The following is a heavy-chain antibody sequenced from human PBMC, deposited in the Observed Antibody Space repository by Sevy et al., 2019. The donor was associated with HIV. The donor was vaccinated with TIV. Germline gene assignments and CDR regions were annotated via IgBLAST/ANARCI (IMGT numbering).Heavy chain of an antibody. CDR1: GFTFSSYG. D-gene: IGHD3-10*01. J-gene: IGHJ1*01. CDR3: AKLRGGAATYFQH. V-gene: IGHV3-30*18. Sequence: GGSLRLSCAASGFTFSSYGMHWVRQAPGKGLEWEAVISYDGSNKYYADSVKGRFTISRDNSKNTLYLQMNSLRAEDTAVYYCAKLRGGAATYFQHWGQGTLVTVSS. CDR2: ISYDGSNK.